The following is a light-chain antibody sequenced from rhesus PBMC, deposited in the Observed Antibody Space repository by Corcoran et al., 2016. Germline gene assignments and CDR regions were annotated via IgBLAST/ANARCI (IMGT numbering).Light chain of an antibody. CDR1: ENVNKY. Sequence: DIQMTQSPPSLSASVGDRVTITCRTSENVNKYLNWYQQKPGKAPKLLLYKASTLQSGVPSRFSGGGSRTDYTFSINTLQSEDVATYYCQQSYGSPRTFGQGTKVEIK. CDR2: KAS. CDR3: QQSYGSPRT. J-gene: IGKJ1*01. V-gene: IGKV1-74*01.